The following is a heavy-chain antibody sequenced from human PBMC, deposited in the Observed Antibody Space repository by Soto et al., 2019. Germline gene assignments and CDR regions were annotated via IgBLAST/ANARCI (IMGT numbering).Heavy chain of an antibody. CDR3: ARGSCSSASCYMGDQ. J-gene: IGHJ4*02. CDR2: IYFTGST. V-gene: IGHV4-59*01. Sequence: SETLSLTCTVSGGSISSYYWSWIRQPPGKGLEWIGYIYFTGSTNYNPSLKSRATISVHTSTNQFSLKLNSVTAADTAVYYCARGSCSSASCYMGDQWGPGTLVTVSS. D-gene: IGHD2-2*02. CDR1: GGSISSYY.